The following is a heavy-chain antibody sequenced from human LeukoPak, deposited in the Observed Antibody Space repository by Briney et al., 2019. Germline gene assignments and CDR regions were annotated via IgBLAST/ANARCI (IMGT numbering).Heavy chain of an antibody. V-gene: IGHV3-43*01. D-gene: IGHD2-2*01. Sequence: GGSLRLSCAASGFTFDDYTMHWVRQAHGKGLEWVSLISWDGGSTYYADSVKGRFTISRDNSKNSLYLQMNSLRTEDTALYYCAKDSCSSTSCSLDYWGQGTLVTVSS. J-gene: IGHJ4*02. CDR3: AKDSCSSTSCSLDY. CDR1: GFTFDDYT. CDR2: ISWDGGST.